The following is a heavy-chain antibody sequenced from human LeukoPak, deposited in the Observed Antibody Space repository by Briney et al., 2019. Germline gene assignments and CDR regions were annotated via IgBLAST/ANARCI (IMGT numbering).Heavy chain of an antibody. CDR1: GFTFSSYD. Sequence: RGSLRLSCAASGFTFSSYDMTWVGQSTGKRLESVSAIGTAGDTYYPGSVKGRFTISRENAKNSLYLQMNSLRAGDTAVYYCARGRAAAGFFDYWGQGTLVTVSS. J-gene: IGHJ4*02. CDR3: ARGRAAAGFFDY. D-gene: IGHD6-13*01. V-gene: IGHV3-13*01. CDR2: IGTAGDT.